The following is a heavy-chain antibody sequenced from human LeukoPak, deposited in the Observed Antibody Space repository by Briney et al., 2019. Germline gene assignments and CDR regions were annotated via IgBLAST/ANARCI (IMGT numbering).Heavy chain of an antibody. CDR2: INHSGST. CDR1: GGSLSGYY. CDR3: ARRISPGIAAAGTAHFDY. J-gene: IGHJ4*02. V-gene: IGHV4-34*01. Sequence: ASASLSLTCAVYGGSLSGYYWSWIRQPPGKGLEWIGEINHSGSTSYNPSLKSRVTISVDTSKNQFSLKLSSATAADTAVYYCARRISPGIAAAGTAHFDYWGQGTLVTVSS. D-gene: IGHD6-13*01.